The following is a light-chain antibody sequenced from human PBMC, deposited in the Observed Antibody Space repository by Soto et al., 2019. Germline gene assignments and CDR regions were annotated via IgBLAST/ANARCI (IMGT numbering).Light chain of an antibody. J-gene: IGLJ1*01. V-gene: IGLV2-23*02. CDR1: SSDVWSYDL. CDR3: CSYAGSSTFLYV. Sequence: QSALTQPASVSGSPGQSITITCTGTSSDVWSYDLVSWYQQHPGKAPKFMIYEVNKRPSGVSDRFSGSKSGNTASLTISGLQAEDEADYHCCSYAGSSTFLYVFGTGTKLTVL. CDR2: EVN.